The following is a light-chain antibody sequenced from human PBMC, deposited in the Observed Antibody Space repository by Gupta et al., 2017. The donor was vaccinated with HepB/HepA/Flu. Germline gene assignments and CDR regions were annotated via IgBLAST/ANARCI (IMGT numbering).Light chain of an antibody. Sequence: QSVLTQPPSASATPGQRVTISCSGSSSNIGSNTVNWYQQLPGTAPKLLIYSNNQRPSGVPDRCSGSKSGTSASLAISGLQSEDEADYYCAAWDDSLNAVVFGGGTKLTVL. CDR2: SNN. V-gene: IGLV1-44*01. CDR3: AAWDDSLNAVV. CDR1: SSNIGSNT. J-gene: IGLJ2*01.